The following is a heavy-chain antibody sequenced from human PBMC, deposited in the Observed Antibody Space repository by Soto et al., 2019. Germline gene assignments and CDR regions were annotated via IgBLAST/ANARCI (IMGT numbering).Heavy chain of an antibody. CDR3: ARDITMIVVVIPSSYYYGMDV. D-gene: IGHD3-22*01. CDR1: GYTFTSYY. J-gene: IGHJ6*02. V-gene: IGHV1-46*01. CDR2: INPSGGST. Sequence: ASVKVYCKASGYTFTSYYMHWVRQAPGQGLEWMGIINPSGGSTSYAQKFQGRVTMTRDTSTSTVYMELSSLRSEDTAVYYCARDITMIVVVIPSSYYYGMDVWGQGTTVTVSS.